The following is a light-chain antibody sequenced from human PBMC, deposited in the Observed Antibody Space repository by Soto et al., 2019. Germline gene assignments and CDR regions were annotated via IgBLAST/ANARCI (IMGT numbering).Light chain of an antibody. CDR2: GAS. J-gene: IGKJ1*01. CDR3: QQYGSSLTWT. CDR1: QSVSSSY. V-gene: IGKV3-20*01. Sequence: IVLSQSPGALSLTPGERVPLSCGAIQSVSSSYLAWYQQKPGQAPRLLIYGASSRATGIPDRFSGSGSGTDFTLTISRLEPEDFAVYYCQQYGSSLTWTFGQGTKV.